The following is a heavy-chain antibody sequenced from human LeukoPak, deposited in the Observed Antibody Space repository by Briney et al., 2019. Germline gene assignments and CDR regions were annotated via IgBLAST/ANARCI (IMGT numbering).Heavy chain of an antibody. Sequence: GGSLRLSCAASGFTFSSYGMHWVRQAPGKGLEWVAVISYDGSNKYYADSVKGRFTVSRDNSENTLYLQMNSLRVEDTAVYYCAKDYYSRVLYSSSFVYWGQGTLVTVSS. CDR3: AKDYYSRVLYSSSFVY. D-gene: IGHD6-13*01. V-gene: IGHV3-30*18. J-gene: IGHJ4*02. CDR2: ISYDGSNK. CDR1: GFTFSSYG.